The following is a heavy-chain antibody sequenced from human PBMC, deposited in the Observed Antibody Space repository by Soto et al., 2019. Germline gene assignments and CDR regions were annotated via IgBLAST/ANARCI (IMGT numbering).Heavy chain of an antibody. Sequence: PGGSLRLSCAASGFTFSSYGMHWVRQAPGKGLEWVAVIWYDGSNKYYADSVKGRFTISRDNSKNTLYLQMNSLRAEDTAVYYCARDFALHPPYSSGCLDYWGQGPLVTVSS. CDR2: IWYDGSNK. CDR1: GFTFSSYG. CDR3: ARDFALHPPYSSGCLDY. J-gene: IGHJ4*02. V-gene: IGHV3-33*01. D-gene: IGHD6-19*01.